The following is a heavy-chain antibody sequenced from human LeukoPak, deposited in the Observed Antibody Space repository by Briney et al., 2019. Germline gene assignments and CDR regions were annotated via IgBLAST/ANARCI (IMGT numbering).Heavy chain of an antibody. CDR1: GFTSSSYA. J-gene: IGHJ6*02. V-gene: IGHV3-23*01. Sequence: SGGSLRLSCAASGFTSSSYAMSWVRQAPGKGLEWVSAISGSGGSTYYADSVKGRFTISRDNSINTLYLQMSSLRAEDAAVYYCAKSGGLSGSGRLGMDVWGQGNTVTVSS. D-gene: IGHD3-10*01. CDR3: AKSGGLSGSGRLGMDV. CDR2: ISGSGGST.